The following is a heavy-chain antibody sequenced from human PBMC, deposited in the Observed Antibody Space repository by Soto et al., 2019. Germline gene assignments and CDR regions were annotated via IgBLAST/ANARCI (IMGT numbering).Heavy chain of an antibody. CDR1: GFTFSNAW. CDR3: TTDLRFNSSGWFRILDDY. CDR2: IKSKTDGGTT. D-gene: IGHD6-19*01. J-gene: IGHJ4*02. V-gene: IGHV3-15*07. Sequence: GGSLRLSCAASGFTFSNAWMNWVRQAPGKGLEWVGRIKSKTDGGTTDYAAPGKGRFTISRDDSKNTLYLQMNSLKTEDTAVYYCTTDLRFNSSGWFRILDDYWGQGTLVTVSS.